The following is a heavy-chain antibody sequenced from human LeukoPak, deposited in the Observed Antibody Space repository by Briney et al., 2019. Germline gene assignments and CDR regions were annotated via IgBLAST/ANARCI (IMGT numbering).Heavy chain of an antibody. Sequence: GFLRLSCAVSGITLSNYGMSWVRQAPGKGLEWDAGISGSGGRTNYADSVKGRFTISRDSPKNTLYLQMNSLRAEDTAVYFCAKRGVVIRVVLVGFHKEAYYFDSWGQGALVTVSS. CDR2: ISGSGGRT. CDR1: GITLSNYG. CDR3: AKRGVVIRVVLVGFHKEAYYFDS. V-gene: IGHV3-23*01. D-gene: IGHD3-10*01. J-gene: IGHJ4*02.